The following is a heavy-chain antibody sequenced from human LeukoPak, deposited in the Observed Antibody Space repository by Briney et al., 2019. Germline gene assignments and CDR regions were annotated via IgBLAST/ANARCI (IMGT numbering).Heavy chain of an antibody. Sequence: SETLSLTCTVSGASITSSGYYWGWIRQPPGTGLEWIGTIYHSGSTYYNPSLKSRVTISVDTSKNQFSLRLSSVTAADTAVYYCARDFRMTVVDYWGQGALVTVSS. CDR1: GASITSSGYY. CDR2: IYHSGST. V-gene: IGHV4-39*07. D-gene: IGHD4/OR15-4a*01. J-gene: IGHJ4*02. CDR3: ARDFRMTVVDY.